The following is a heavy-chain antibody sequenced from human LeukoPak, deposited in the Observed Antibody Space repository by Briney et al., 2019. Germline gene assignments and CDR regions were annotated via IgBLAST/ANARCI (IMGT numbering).Heavy chain of an antibody. V-gene: IGHV3-53*01. CDR2: IFPDGQT. J-gene: IGHJ4*02. CDR3: ARANPVYGDFDY. CDR1: GLTVNDNY. Sequence: AGSLTLSCALSGLTVNDNYMSWVRQAPGKGLEWVSLIFPDGQTYYADFVQGRFSISRDMSRNILFLDMSSLRAEDTAVFFCARANPVYGDFDYWGQGTLVTVSS. D-gene: IGHD4-17*01.